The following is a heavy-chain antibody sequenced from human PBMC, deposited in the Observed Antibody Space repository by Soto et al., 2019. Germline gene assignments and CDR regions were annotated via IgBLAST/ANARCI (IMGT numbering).Heavy chain of an antibody. D-gene: IGHD2-2*01. V-gene: IGHV1-69*01. Sequence: QVQLVQSGAEVKKPGSSVKVSCKASGGTFSSYAISWVRQAPGQGLEWMGGLIPIFGTANYAQKFQGRVTITADESTITAYMELSSLRSEDTAVYYCARGELGYCSSTSCPNAVYYYGMDVWGQGTTVTVSS. CDR1: GGTFSSYA. J-gene: IGHJ6*02. CDR2: LIPIFGTA. CDR3: ARGELGYCSSTSCPNAVYYYGMDV.